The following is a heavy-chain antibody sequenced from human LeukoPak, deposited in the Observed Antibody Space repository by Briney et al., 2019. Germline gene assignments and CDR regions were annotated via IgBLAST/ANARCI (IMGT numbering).Heavy chain of an antibody. D-gene: IGHD2-8*01. CDR2: INHSGST. J-gene: IGHJ4*02. V-gene: IGHV4-34*01. CDR1: GGSFSGYY. Sequence: SETLSPTCAVYGGSFSGYYWSWIRQPPGKGLEWIGEINHSGSTNYNPSLKSRVTISVDTSKNQFSLKLSSVTAADTAVYYCARGLAADGTNGVCYTGYWGQGTLVTVSS. CDR3: ARGLAADGTNGVCYTGY.